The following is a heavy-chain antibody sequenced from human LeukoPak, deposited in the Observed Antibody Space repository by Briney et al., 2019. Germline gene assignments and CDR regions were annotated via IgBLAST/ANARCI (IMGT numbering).Heavy chain of an antibody. CDR1: GFTFINYW. Sequence: GGSLRLSCAASGFTFINYWMGWVRQAPGKGLEWVANIKQDGSETYYVDSVKGRFTISRDNAKNSLYLQMDSLRAEDTAVYYCARWGYTNGWFYFENWGQGTLVTVSS. CDR2: IKQDGSET. D-gene: IGHD6-19*01. V-gene: IGHV3-7*01. CDR3: ARWGYTNGWFYFEN. J-gene: IGHJ4*02.